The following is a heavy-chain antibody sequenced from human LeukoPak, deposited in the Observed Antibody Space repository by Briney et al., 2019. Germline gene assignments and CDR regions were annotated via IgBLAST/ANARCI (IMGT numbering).Heavy chain of an antibody. J-gene: IGHJ4*02. D-gene: IGHD3-3*01. CDR1: GYTFTSNY. CDR3: ATEKISETAGYDY. V-gene: IGHV1-46*01. Sequence: GASVKVSCKASGYTFTSNYMHWVRQAPGQGLEWMGIIHPSGGNTNYAQKFQGRVTMTEDTSTDTAYMGLSSLRSEDTAVYYCATEKISETAGYDYWGQGTLVTVSS. CDR2: IHPSGGNT.